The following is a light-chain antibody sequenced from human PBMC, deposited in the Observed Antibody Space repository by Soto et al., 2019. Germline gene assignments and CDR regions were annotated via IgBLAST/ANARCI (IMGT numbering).Light chain of an antibody. CDR1: TGAVTRAQY. CDR2: DTS. CDR3: LLSDSGGVV. V-gene: IGLV7-46*01. Sequence: QTVVTQEPSLTVSPGGTVTLTCGSSTGAVTRAQYPYWFQQRPGQVPRTLIFDTSDKQSWTPARFSGSLLGGKAALTLSGAQPEDEAEYYCLLSDSGGVVFGGGTKVTVL. J-gene: IGLJ2*01.